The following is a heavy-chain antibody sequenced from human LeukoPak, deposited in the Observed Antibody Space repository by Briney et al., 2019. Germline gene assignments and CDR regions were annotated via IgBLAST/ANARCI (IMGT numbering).Heavy chain of an antibody. J-gene: IGHJ6*03. CDR2: IYYSGST. Sequence: PLETLSLTCAVYGGSFSGYYWSWIRQPPGKGLEWIGYIYYSGSTNYNPSLKSRVTISVDTSKNQFSLKLSSVTAADTAVYYCARLSSPYYYYYMDVWGKGTTVTVSS. CDR1: GGSFSGYY. V-gene: IGHV4-59*01. CDR3: ARLSSPYYYYYMDV.